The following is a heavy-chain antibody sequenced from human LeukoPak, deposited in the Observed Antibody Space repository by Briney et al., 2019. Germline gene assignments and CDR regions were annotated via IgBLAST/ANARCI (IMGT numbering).Heavy chain of an antibody. V-gene: IGHV3-53*01. Sequence: GGSLRLSCAASGFTVSSNYMSWVRQAPGKGLEWVSVIYSGGSTYYADSVKGRFTISGDNSKNTLYLQMNSLRAEDTAVYYCASSRRDSSGWYVYWGQGTLVTVSS. D-gene: IGHD6-19*01. J-gene: IGHJ4*02. CDR1: GFTVSSNY. CDR2: IYSGGST. CDR3: ASSRRDSSGWYVY.